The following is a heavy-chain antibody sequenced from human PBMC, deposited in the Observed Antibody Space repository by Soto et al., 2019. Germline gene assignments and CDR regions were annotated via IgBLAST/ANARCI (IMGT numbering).Heavy chain of an antibody. Sequence: GESLKISCKVSGYDFTSYWIAWVRQMPGKGLEWMGIIHPGDSDTRYSPSFQGQVTISAYKSISTAYLQWSTLKASDTAIYYCARQLMSYGMDGWGQGTTVSVYS. CDR3: ARQLMSYGMDG. CDR1: GYDFTSYW. D-gene: IGHD3-10*02. J-gene: IGHJ6*02. V-gene: IGHV5-51*01. CDR2: IHPGDSDT.